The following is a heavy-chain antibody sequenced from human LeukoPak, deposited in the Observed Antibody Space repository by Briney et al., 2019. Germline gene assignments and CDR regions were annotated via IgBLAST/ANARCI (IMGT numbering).Heavy chain of an antibody. CDR1: GGSISRGGYY. CDR3: ARVLFSGGTPAFDI. J-gene: IGHJ3*02. V-gene: IGHV4-61*08. CDR2: VYYSGSS. D-gene: IGHD2-21*01. Sequence: PSETLSLTCTVSGGSISRGGYYWSWIRQPPGKGLEWIGYVYYSGSSHYNPSLKSRVTISVDTSKNQFSLKLSSVTAADTAVYYCARVLFSGGTPAFDIWGQGTMVTVSS.